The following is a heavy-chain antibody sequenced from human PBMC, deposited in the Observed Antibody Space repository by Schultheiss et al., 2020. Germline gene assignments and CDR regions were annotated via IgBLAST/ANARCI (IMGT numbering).Heavy chain of an antibody. CDR2: INHSGST. CDR3: ARITSGWYDEA. V-gene: IGHV4-39*07. Sequence: SETLSLTCTVSGGSISSSNYYWSWIRQPPGKGLEWIGEINHSGSTNYNPSLKSRVTISVDTSKNQFSLKLTSVTAADSAVYYCARITSGWYDEAWGQGTLVTVSS. J-gene: IGHJ5*02. D-gene: IGHD6-19*01. CDR1: GGSISSSNYY.